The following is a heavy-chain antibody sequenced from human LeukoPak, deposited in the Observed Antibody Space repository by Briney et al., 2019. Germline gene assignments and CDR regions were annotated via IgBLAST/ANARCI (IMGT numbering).Heavy chain of an antibody. V-gene: IGHV3-48*03. CDR3: ARDDKGVRGVISPLCDY. Sequence: GSLRLSCAASGFTFSSYEMNWVRQAPGKGLEWISYISSSGSTMYADSVKGRFTISRDNAKNSLYLQMNSLRAEDTAVYYCARDDKGVRGVISPLCDYWGQGTLVTVSS. CDR2: ISSSGSTM. CDR1: GFTFSSYE. J-gene: IGHJ4*02. D-gene: IGHD3-10*01.